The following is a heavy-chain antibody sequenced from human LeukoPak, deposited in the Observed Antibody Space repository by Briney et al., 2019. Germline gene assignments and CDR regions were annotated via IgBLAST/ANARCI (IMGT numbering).Heavy chain of an antibody. Sequence: SETLSLTCAVYGGSFSDPFWNWFRQPPGKGLEWIGEINHSGSTNYNPSLRSRVTISVDTSKNQFSLKLSSVTAADNGLYYCARLRGDKRPVSWGQATRVTVSS. CDR3: ARLRGDKRPVS. D-gene: IGHD2-21*01. CDR2: INHSGST. V-gene: IGHV4-34*01. J-gene: IGHJ5*02. CDR1: GGSFSDPF.